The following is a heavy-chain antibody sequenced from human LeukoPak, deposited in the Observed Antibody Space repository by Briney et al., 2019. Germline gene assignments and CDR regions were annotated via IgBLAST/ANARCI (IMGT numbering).Heavy chain of an antibody. Sequence: AGGSLRLSCAASIFTFSSYGIHWVRQAPGKGLEWVAVIWYDGSNKYYADSVKGRFTISRDNSKNTLYLQMNSLRAEDTAVYYCARGPAPYSSTPADYWGQGTPVTVSS. J-gene: IGHJ4*02. D-gene: IGHD6-13*01. V-gene: IGHV3-33*01. CDR1: IFTFSSYG. CDR2: IWYDGSNK. CDR3: ARGPAPYSSTPADY.